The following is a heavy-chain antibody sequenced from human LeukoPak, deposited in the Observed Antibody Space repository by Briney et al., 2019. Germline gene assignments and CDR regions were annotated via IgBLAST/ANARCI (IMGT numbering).Heavy chain of an antibody. CDR3: ARTGSSSVRYYYYMDV. CDR2: INHSGST. Sequence: SETLSLTCAVYGGSFSGYYWSWIRQPPGKGLEWIGEINHSGSTNYNPSLKSRVTISVATSKNQFSLKLRSVTAADTAVYYCARTGSSSVRYYYYMDVWGKGTTVTISS. J-gene: IGHJ6*03. V-gene: IGHV4-34*01. CDR1: GGSFSGYY. D-gene: IGHD1-14*01.